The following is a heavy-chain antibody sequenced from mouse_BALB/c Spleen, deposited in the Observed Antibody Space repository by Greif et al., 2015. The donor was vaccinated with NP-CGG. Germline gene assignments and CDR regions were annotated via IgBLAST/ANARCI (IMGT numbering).Heavy chain of an antibody. CDR1: GFTFTDYY. CDR3: ARDRYAGFDY. V-gene: IGHV7-3*02. D-gene: IGHD2-10*02. CDR2: IRNKANGYTT. Sequence: EVKVVESGGGLVQPGGSLRLSCATSGFTFTDYYMSWVRQPPGKALEWLGFIRNKANGYTTEYSASVKGRFTISRDNSQSILYLQMNTLRAEDSATYYCARDRYAGFDYWGQGTTLTVSS. J-gene: IGHJ2*01.